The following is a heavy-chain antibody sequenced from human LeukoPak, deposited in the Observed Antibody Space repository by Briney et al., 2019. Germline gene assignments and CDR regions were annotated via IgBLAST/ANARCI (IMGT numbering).Heavy chain of an antibody. Sequence: GGSLRLSCAASGFTFSSYWMDWVRQAPGKGLVWVSRIISDGTVTDYADSVKGRFTISRDNAKNTLYLQMNSLRAEDTAVYYCASDWSLAYWGQGALVTVSS. CDR2: IISDGTVT. CDR3: ASDWSLAY. CDR1: GFTFSSYW. J-gene: IGHJ4*02. D-gene: IGHD2-8*02. V-gene: IGHV3-74*01.